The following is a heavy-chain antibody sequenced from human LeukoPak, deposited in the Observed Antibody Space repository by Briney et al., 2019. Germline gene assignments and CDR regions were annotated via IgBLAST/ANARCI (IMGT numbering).Heavy chain of an antibody. CDR1: GGSFTNYY. CDR3: ARGPGTLGLSP. D-gene: IGHD1-7*01. V-gene: IGHV4-34*01. J-gene: IGHJ5*02. CDR2: INHSGDT. Sequence: SETLSLTCNVSGGSFTNYYWSWIRQTPEKGLEWIGQINHSGDTSYNPFLRSRMTLSVDRSKNQFSLKVTSVTAADTGVYYCARGPGTLGLSPWGQGTLVTVSS.